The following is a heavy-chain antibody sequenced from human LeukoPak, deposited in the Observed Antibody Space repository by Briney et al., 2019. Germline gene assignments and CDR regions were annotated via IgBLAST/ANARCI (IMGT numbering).Heavy chain of an antibody. CDR2: ISSTGGTI. Sequence: GGSLRLSCAASGFTFNNAWMNWVRQAPGKGLEWVSFISSTGGTIYYADSVKGRFTVSRDNGKNSLLLQMNSLRAEDTALYYCARGYSRAAFDIWGQGTVVAVSS. D-gene: IGHD2-15*01. CDR1: GFTFNNAW. J-gene: IGHJ3*02. V-gene: IGHV3-48*01. CDR3: ARGYSRAAFDI.